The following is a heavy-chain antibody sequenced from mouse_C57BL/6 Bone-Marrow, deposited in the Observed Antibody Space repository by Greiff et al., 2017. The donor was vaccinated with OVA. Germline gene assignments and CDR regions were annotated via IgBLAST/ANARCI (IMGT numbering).Heavy chain of an antibody. J-gene: IGHJ2*01. V-gene: IGHV1-50*01. Sequence: VQLQQPGAELVKPGASVKLSCKASGYTFTSYWMQWVKQRPGRGLEWIGEIDPSDSYTNYNQKFKGKATLTVDTSSSTAYMQLSSLTSEDSAVYYCARGWSGDYWGQGTTLTVSS. D-gene: IGHD2-3*01. CDR1: GYTFTSYW. CDR3: ARGWSGDY. CDR2: IDPSDSYT.